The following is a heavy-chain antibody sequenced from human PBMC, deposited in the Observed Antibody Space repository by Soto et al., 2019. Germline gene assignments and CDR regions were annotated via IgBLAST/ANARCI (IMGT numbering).Heavy chain of an antibody. CDR2: INSDGSSR. Sequence: EVQLVESGGGLVQPGGSLRLSCVASGFTFSSDWMHCVRQAPGKGLVWVSRINSDGSSRSSGDSVKGRFTISRDNAKNTLYLQMNSLRAEDTAVYYCARGVAGAGGSYGMDVWGQGTTVTVSS. CDR3: ARGVAGAGGSYGMDV. D-gene: IGHD6-13*01. CDR1: GFTFSSDW. J-gene: IGHJ6*02. V-gene: IGHV3-74*01.